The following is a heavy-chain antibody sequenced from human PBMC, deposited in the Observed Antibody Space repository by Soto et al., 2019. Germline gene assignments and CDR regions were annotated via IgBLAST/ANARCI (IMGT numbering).Heavy chain of an antibody. CDR1: GLPFTSYA. D-gene: IGHD3-10*01. CDR2: ISSDGRTI. J-gene: IGHJ4*02. CDR3: ARGTGSVSFLIDY. V-gene: IGHV3-30-3*01. Sequence: QVLLVESGGGAVKHGTSLTLSCAASGLPFTSYAMHWVRQTPEKGLQWLTIISSDGRTIHYVDAVKRRFTISRDNSKNTVYLQMNSLRADDTAVYYCARGTGSVSFLIDYWGQGTLVTVSS.